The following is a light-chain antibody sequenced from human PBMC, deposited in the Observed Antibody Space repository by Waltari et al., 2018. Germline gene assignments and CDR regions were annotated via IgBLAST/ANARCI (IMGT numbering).Light chain of an antibody. V-gene: IGLV2-14*01. Sequence: QSALTQPASVSGSPGQSITISCSGTDSDVGAYDFVSWYQQHPGKAPHLIIYEVSNPPPGISNRFSAAKACNTASLTIAGLQAEDEADYYRSSYTTSSAPGVFGTGTRVTVL. J-gene: IGLJ1*01. CDR1: DSDVGAYDF. CDR2: EVS. CDR3: SSYTTSSAPGV.